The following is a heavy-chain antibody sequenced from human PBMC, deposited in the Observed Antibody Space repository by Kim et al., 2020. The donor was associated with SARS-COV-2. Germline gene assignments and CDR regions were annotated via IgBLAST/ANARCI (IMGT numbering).Heavy chain of an antibody. D-gene: IGHD3-9*01. CDR3: ASLNYDILTGYYKYDY. Sequence: SETLSLTCTVSGGSISSGSYYWSWIRQPAGKGLEWIGRIYTSGSTNYNPSLKSRVTISVDTSKNQFSLKLSSVTAADTAVYYCASLNYDILTGYYKYDYWGQGTLVTVSS. V-gene: IGHV4-61*02. CDR1: GGSISSGSYY. CDR2: IYTSGST. J-gene: IGHJ4*02.